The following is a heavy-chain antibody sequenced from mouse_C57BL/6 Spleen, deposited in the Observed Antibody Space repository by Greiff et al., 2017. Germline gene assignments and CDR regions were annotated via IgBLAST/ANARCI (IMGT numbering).Heavy chain of an antibody. Sequence: EVQLQQSGPELVKPGASVKIPCKASGYTFTDYNMDWVKQSHGKSLEWIGDINPNNGGTIYNQKFKGKATLTVDKSSSTAYMELRSLTSEDTAVYYCARARIPDYYGSAMDYWGQGTSVTVSS. J-gene: IGHJ4*01. D-gene: IGHD1-1*01. CDR1: GYTFTDYN. CDR3: ARARIPDYYGSAMDY. CDR2: INPNNGGT. V-gene: IGHV1-18*01.